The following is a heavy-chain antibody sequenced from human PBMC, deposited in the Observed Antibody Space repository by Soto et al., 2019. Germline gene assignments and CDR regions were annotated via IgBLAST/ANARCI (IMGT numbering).Heavy chain of an antibody. Sequence: ASVKVSCKASGYTFTSYGISWVRQAPGQGLEWMGWISAYNGNTNYAQKLQGRVTMTTDTSTSTAYMELRSLRSDDTAVYYCARVAHYDILTGYYNVRSYVMDIWGQGTTVTVSS. CDR3: ARVAHYDILTGYYNVRSYVMDI. V-gene: IGHV1-18*01. D-gene: IGHD3-9*01. CDR2: ISAYNGNT. J-gene: IGHJ6*02. CDR1: GYTFTSYG.